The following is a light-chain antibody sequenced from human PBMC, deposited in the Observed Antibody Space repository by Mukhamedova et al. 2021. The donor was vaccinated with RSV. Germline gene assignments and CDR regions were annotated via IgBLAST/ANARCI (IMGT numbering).Light chain of an antibody. CDR3: QQYNNWPPVT. CDR1: VSSN. Sequence: VSSNLAWYQQKPGQAPRLLIYGASTRATGIPARFSGSGSGTEFTLTISSLQSENLAVYYCQQYNNWPPVTFGGGTKVEIK. V-gene: IGKV3-15*01. J-gene: IGKJ4*01. CDR2: GAS.